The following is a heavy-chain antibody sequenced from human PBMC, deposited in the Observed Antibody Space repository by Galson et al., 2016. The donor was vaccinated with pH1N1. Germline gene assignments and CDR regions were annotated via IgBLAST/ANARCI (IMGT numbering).Heavy chain of an antibody. CDR2: IFWNDDR. J-gene: IGHJ4*02. V-gene: IGHV2-5*01. CDR1: GFSLSTSAVG. Sequence: PALVKPTQTLRLTCTLSGFSLSTSAVGVGWIRQPPGKALEWLALIFWNDDRYYRPSLKNRLTITKGTSENLVVLTMNNMDPVDTATYYCAHREYGYFVGSFYHWGQGALVTVSS. CDR3: AHREYGYFVGSFYH. D-gene: IGHD4-17*01.